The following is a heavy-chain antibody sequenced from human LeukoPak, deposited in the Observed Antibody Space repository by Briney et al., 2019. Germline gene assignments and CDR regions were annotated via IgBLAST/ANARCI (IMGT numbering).Heavy chain of an antibody. J-gene: IGHJ4*02. V-gene: IGHV4-39*01. CDR3: ARRKTRQQLVPYFAY. CDR1: GGSISSSSYY. CDR2: IYYSGST. Sequence: PSETLSLTCTVSGGSISSSSYYWGWIRQPPGKGLEWIGSIYYSGSTYYNPSLKSRVTISVDTSKNQFSLKLSSVTAADTAVYYCARRKTRQQLVPYFAYWGQGTLVTVSS. D-gene: IGHD6-13*01.